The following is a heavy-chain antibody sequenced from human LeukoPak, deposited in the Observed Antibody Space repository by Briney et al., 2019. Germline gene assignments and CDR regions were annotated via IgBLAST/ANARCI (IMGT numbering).Heavy chain of an antibody. Sequence: ASVKVSCKASGYSFTNHGISWVRQAPGQGLEWMGWISAYNGNTNYAQKLQGRVTMTTDTSTSTAYMELRSLRSDDTAVYYCARVSTNGIDFDYWGQGTLVTVSS. D-gene: IGHD2-8*01. CDR2: ISAYNGNT. V-gene: IGHV1-18*01. CDR3: ARVSTNGIDFDY. CDR1: GYSFTNHG. J-gene: IGHJ4*02.